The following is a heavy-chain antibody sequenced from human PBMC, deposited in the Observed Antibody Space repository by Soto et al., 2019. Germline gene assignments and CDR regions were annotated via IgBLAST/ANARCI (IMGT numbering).Heavy chain of an antibody. Sequence: ASVKVSCKASGYTFTDYFMHWVRQAPGQGLEWMGWINGNSGGTSYAQKFQGRVAMTRDTSISTAYMELSSLTFDDTAVYYCARDPADTMIGIDYWGQGTLVTVSS. V-gene: IGHV1-2*02. CDR3: ARDPADTMIGIDY. J-gene: IGHJ4*02. CDR2: INGNSGGT. CDR1: GYTFTDYF. D-gene: IGHD3-22*01.